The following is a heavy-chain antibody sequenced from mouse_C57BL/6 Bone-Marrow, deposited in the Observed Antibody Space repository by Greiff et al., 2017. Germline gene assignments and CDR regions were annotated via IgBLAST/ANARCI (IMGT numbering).Heavy chain of an antibody. D-gene: IGHD2-10*02. J-gene: IGHJ4*01. CDR3: AILGMGYYYAMDD. Sequence: QVQLQQPGAELVMPGASVKLSCKASGYTFTSYWMHWVKQRPGQGLEWIGEIDPSDSYTNYNQKFKGKSTLTVDKSSSTAYMQLSSLTSEDSAVSYCAILGMGYYYAMDDWGQGTSVTVSS. CDR1: GYTFTSYW. CDR2: IDPSDSYT. V-gene: IGHV1-69*01.